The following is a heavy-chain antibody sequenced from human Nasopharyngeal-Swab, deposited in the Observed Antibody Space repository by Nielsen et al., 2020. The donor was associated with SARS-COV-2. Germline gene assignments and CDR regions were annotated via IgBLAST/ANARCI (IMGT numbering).Heavy chain of an antibody. CDR1: GYTFTSYA. CDR2: INAGNGNT. J-gene: IGHJ6*03. D-gene: IGHD3-10*01. CDR3: AREGVGGWNYEVLWFGDFFYYMDV. V-gene: IGHV1-3*01. Sequence: ASVKVSCKASGYTFTSYAMHWVRQAPGQRLVWMGWINAGNGNTKYSQKFQGRVTITRDTSASTAYMELSSLRSEDTAVYYCAREGVGGWNYEVLWFGDFFYYMDVWGKGTTVTVSS.